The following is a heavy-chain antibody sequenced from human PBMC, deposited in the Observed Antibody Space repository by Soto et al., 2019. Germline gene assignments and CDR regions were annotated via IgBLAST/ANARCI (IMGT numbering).Heavy chain of an antibody. V-gene: IGHV2-26*01. J-gene: IGHJ6*03. Sequence: QVTLKESGPVLVKPTETLTLTCTVSGFSLSNARMGVSWIRQPPGKALEWLAHLFSNDEKSYSTSLKSRLTISKDTSKSQVVLTMTNMDPVDTATYYCARIYSSSWYDHDYYMDVWGKGTTVTVSS. D-gene: IGHD6-13*01. CDR2: LFSNDEK. CDR3: ARIYSSSWYDHDYYMDV. CDR1: GFSLSNARMG.